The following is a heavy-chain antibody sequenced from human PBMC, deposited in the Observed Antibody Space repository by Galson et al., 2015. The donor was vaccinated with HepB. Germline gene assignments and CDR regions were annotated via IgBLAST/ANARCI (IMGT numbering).Heavy chain of an antibody. Sequence: SLRLSCAASGFTFSSYSMNWVRQAPGKGLEWVSYISGSSSSTYYADSVKGRFAISRDNAKKSLSLQMNSLRAEDTAVYYCARDVGDFYYDGMDVWGQGTTVTVSS. V-gene: IGHV3-48*04. D-gene: IGHD1-26*01. CDR2: ISGSSSST. J-gene: IGHJ6*02. CDR3: ARDVGDFYYDGMDV. CDR1: GFTFSSYS.